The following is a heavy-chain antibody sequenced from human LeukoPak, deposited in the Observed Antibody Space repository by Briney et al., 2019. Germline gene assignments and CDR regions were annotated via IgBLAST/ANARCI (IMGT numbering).Heavy chain of an antibody. D-gene: IGHD3-10*01. Sequence: PGGSLRLSCAASGFTFETYAIHWVRQAPGKGLEWVAAMSYDGVNKHYADSVMGRFTISRDNSKNTLYLQMNSLRAEDTAVYYCAKEGTPFTYYYGSGSFMDVWGKGTTVTVSS. CDR2: MSYDGVNK. CDR1: GFTFETYA. J-gene: IGHJ6*03. CDR3: AKEGTPFTYYYGSGSFMDV. V-gene: IGHV3-30-3*01.